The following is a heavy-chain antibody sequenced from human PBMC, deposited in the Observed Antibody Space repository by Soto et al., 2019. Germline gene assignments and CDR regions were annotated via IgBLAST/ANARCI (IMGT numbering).Heavy chain of an antibody. D-gene: IGHD6-13*01. J-gene: IGHJ6*02. CDR2: IYWDDDK. Sequence: QITLKESGPTLVKPTQTLTLTCTFSGFSLSTSGVGVGWIRQPPGKALEWLALIYWDDDKRYSPSLKSRLTITKDTSKNQVVLTMTNMDPVDTATYYCAHSRIAAADPRGYYYYYGMDVWGQGTTGTVSS. CDR3: AHSRIAAADPRGYYYYYGMDV. CDR1: GFSLSTSGVG. V-gene: IGHV2-5*02.